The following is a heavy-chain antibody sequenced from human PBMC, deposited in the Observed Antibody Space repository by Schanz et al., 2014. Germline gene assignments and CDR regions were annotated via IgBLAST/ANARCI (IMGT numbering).Heavy chain of an antibody. Sequence: QVQLVQSGAEVKKPGSSMKVSCKASGGTFSTYPINWLRQAPGQGLEWMGRIIPIHGIANYAQKFQGRVTMTTDTSTSTAYMELTSLRSEDTAVYFCARDLTVDTGYVVHYYYYGMDVWGQGTTVTVSS. D-gene: IGHD5-12*01. CDR2: IIPIHGIA. CDR3: ARDLTVDTGYVVHYYYYGMDV. J-gene: IGHJ6*02. V-gene: IGHV1-69*04. CDR1: GGTFSTYP.